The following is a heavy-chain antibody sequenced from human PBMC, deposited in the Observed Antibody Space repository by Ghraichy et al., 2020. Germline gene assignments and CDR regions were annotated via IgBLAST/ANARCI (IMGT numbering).Heavy chain of an antibody. J-gene: IGHJ4*02. CDR1: GASISNNF. CDR2: IYNSGST. CDR3: ARVSPPLGGHGYGYFDY. D-gene: IGHD5-18*01. V-gene: IGHV4-59*12. Sequence: SETLSLTCAVSGASISNNFWTWIRQPPGKRLEWIGYIYNSGSTDYNPSLKSRVTISEDTTRNQFSLNLRSVTAADTAVYYCARVSPPLGGHGYGYFDYWGQGSLVTVSS.